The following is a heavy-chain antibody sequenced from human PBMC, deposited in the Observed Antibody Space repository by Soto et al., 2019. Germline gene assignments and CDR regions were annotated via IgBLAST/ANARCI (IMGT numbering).Heavy chain of an antibody. J-gene: IGHJ4*02. V-gene: IGHV4-30-4*01. Sequence: SETLSLTCTVSGGSISSGDYYWSWIRQPPGKGLEWIGYIYSSGSTYYNPSLKSRVTISADTSQNHFSLKLNSVTAADTAVYYCARVAVPGASYWGQGSLVTVSS. CDR1: GGSISSGDYY. CDR3: ARVAVPGASY. CDR2: IYSSGST. D-gene: IGHD7-27*01.